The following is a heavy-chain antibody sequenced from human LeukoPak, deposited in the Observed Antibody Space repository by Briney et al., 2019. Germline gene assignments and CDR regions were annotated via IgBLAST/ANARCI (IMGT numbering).Heavy chain of an antibody. V-gene: IGHV1-2*02. CDR1: GYTFTGYY. D-gene: IGHD3-22*01. CDR2: INPNSGGT. Sequence: ASVKVSCKASGYTFTGYYKHWVRQAPGQGLEWVGWINPNSGGTNYAQKFQGRVTMTRDTSISTAYMELSRLRSDDTAVYYCARDRRVYYDSSGYSWWSFDYWGQGTLVTVSS. J-gene: IGHJ4*02. CDR3: ARDRRVYYDSSGYSWWSFDY.